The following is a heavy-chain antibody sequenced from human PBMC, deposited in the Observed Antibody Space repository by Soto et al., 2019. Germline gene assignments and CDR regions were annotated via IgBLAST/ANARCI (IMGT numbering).Heavy chain of an antibody. CDR3: ARPYYYDSSGYYGDAFDI. D-gene: IGHD3-22*01. V-gene: IGHV4-39*01. Sequence: SETLSLTCTVSGGSLSSSSYYCGWIRLPPGKGLEWIGSIYYSGSTYYNPSLKSRVTISVDTSKNQFSLKLSSVTAADTAVYYCARPYYYDSSGYYGDAFDIWGQGTMVT. CDR1: GGSLSSSSYY. CDR2: IYYSGST. J-gene: IGHJ3*02.